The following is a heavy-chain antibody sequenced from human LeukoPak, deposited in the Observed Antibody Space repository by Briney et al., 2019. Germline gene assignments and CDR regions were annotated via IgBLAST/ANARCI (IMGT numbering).Heavy chain of an antibody. J-gene: IGHJ4*02. D-gene: IGHD5-24*01. CDR1: GYTFTDYY. Sequence: ASVTVSCKASGYTFTDYYLHWVRQAPGQGLEWMGWINPNSGGTNFAQKFQGRVTMTRDTSITTAYMELSRLRSDDTAVYYCARIGYNHYFDYWGQGTLVTLPS. CDR3: ARIGYNHYFDY. V-gene: IGHV1-2*02. CDR2: INPNSGGT.